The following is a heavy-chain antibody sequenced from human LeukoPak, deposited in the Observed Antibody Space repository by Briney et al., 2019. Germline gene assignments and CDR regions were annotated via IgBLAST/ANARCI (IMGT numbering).Heavy chain of an antibody. J-gene: IGHJ4*02. D-gene: IGHD1-26*01. CDR3: ARDPRELNRGSLYFDY. Sequence: PGGSLRLSCAASGFTFSSYAMHWVRQAPGKGLEWVAVISYDGSNKYYADSVKGRFTISRDNSKNTLYLQMNSLRAEDTAVYYCARDPRELNRGSLYFDYWGQGTLVTVSS. CDR1: GFTFSSYA. CDR2: ISYDGSNK. V-gene: IGHV3-30-3*01.